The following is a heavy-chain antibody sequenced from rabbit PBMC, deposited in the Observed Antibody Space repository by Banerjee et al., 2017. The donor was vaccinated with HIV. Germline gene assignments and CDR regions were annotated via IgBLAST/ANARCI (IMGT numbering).Heavy chain of an antibody. CDR2: IDTSSGST. J-gene: IGHJ4*01. D-gene: IGHD2-1*01. V-gene: IGHV1S45*01. Sequence: QEQLEESGGDLVKPEGSLTLTCTASGFSFSNGYVMCWVRQAPGKGLEWIGCIDTSSGSTWYASWAKGRFTSPKTSSTTVTLQMTRLTAADTAAYFCARDGRGIYDDYGDYYFTLWGPGTLVTVS. CDR3: ARDGRGIYDDYGDYYFTL. CDR1: GFSFSNGYV.